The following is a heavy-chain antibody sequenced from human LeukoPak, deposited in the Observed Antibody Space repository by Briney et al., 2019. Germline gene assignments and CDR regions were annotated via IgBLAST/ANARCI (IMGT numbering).Heavy chain of an antibody. CDR1: GFTFSSYK. Sequence: PGGSLRLSCAASGFTFSSYKMNWVRQAPGKGLEWVSLISGSGDSTYYADSVKGRFTISRDNSENTLYLQMNSLRAEDAAIYYCARDRRLASFDYGGQGTLVTVSS. D-gene: IGHD6-25*01. CDR3: ARDRRLASFDY. CDR2: ISGSGDST. J-gene: IGHJ4*02. V-gene: IGHV3-23*01.